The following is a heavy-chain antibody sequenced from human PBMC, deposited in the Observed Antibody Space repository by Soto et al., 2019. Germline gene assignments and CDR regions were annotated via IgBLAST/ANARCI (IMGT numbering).Heavy chain of an antibody. Sequence: GGSLRLSCAASGFTFSAYAMSWVRQAPGKGLEWVSVISGSGDATYYADSVKGRFTISRDNSKNTLYLQMNSLRAGDTAVYYCATQDYIYTWYINYWCQETMVTVS. CDR3: ATQDYIYTWYINY. D-gene: IGHD2-2*02. CDR1: GFTFSAYA. J-gene: IGHJ4*02. V-gene: IGHV3-23*01. CDR2: ISGSGDAT.